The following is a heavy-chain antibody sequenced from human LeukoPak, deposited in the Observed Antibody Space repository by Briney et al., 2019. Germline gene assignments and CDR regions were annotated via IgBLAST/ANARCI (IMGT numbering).Heavy chain of an antibody. J-gene: IGHJ4*02. CDR3: ARQTGSGLFILP. CDR1: GYSITSGYY. V-gene: IGHV4-38-2*02. Sequence: SETLSLTCTVSGYSITSGYYWGWIRQPPGKGLEWIGSLYHSGNTYYNPSLKSRVTMSVDTSKNQFSLRLSSVTAADTAVYYCARQTGSGLFILPGGQGTLVTVSS. D-gene: IGHD3/OR15-3a*01. CDR2: LYHSGNT.